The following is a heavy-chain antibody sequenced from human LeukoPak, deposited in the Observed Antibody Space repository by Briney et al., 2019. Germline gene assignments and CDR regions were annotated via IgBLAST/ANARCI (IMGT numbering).Heavy chain of an antibody. CDR1: GYTFTSYG. D-gene: IGHD3-10*01. CDR2: ISAYNGNT. CDR3: AREAYYYGSGSYYSPPYYYGMDV. Sequence: ASVKVSCKASGYTFTSYGISWVRQAPGQGLEWMGWISAYNGNTNYAQKLQGRVIMTTDTSTSTAYMELRSLRSDDTAVYYCAREAYYYGSGSYYSPPYYYGMDVWGQGTTVTVSS. V-gene: IGHV1-18*01. J-gene: IGHJ6*02.